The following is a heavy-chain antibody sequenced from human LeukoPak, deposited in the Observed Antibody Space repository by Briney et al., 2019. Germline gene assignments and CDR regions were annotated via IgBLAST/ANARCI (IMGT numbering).Heavy chain of an antibody. D-gene: IGHD5-18*01. J-gene: IGHJ4*02. Sequence: GESLKISCKGSGYSFTSYWIGWVRQMPGKGLEWMGIIYPGDSDTRYSPSFQGQVTISADKSISTAYLQWSSLKASDTAMYYCARLTDTAMAIRGKYYFDYWGQGTLVTVSS. CDR3: ARLTDTAMAIRGKYYFDY. V-gene: IGHV5-51*01. CDR1: GYSFTSYW. CDR2: IYPGDSDT.